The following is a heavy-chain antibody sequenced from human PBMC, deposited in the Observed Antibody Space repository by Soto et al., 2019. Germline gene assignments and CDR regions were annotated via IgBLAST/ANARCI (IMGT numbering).Heavy chain of an antibody. D-gene: IGHD2-8*02. V-gene: IGHV5-51*01. J-gene: IGHJ5*02. CDR2: IYPGDSDT. CDR3: ARGYCTATICDPWFDP. Sequence: GESLKSSCQGSGYAFSRYCIAWVLQMPWKGLEWMGIIYPGDSDTRYSPSFQGQVTISVDKSITTAYLQWSSLKASDTAMYYCARGYCTATICDPWFDPWGQGTLVTVSS. CDR1: GYAFSRYC.